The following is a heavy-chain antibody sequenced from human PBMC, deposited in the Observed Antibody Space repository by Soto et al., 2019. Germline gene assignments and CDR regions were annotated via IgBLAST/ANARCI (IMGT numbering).Heavy chain of an antibody. Sequence: GESLKISCKGSGYSFTSYWIGWVRQMPGKGLEWMGIIYPGDSDTRYSPSFQGQVTISADKSISTAYLQWSSLKASDTAMYYCARSMTTVTRYYYYYYMDVRGKGTTVTVSS. J-gene: IGHJ6*03. CDR1: GYSFTSYW. CDR2: IYPGDSDT. V-gene: IGHV5-51*01. CDR3: ARSMTTVTRYYYYYYMDV. D-gene: IGHD4-17*01.